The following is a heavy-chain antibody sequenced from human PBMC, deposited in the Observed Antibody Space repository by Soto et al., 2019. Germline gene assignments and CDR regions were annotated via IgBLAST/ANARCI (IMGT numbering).Heavy chain of an antibody. Sequence: QLQLQESGSGLVSPSQTLSLTFTVSGASIGSGSYSWNWIRQPPGKGLECIGYLHHSGDTYFNPSLRRRVSISVDRSNNQFSLKLISVTAADTAVYYCARFPLWVGELDYWGQVGLFTVYS. CDR3: ARFPLWVGELDY. V-gene: IGHV4-30-2*01. D-gene: IGHD3-10*01. J-gene: IGHJ4*02. CDR2: LHHSGDT. CDR1: GASIGSGSYS.